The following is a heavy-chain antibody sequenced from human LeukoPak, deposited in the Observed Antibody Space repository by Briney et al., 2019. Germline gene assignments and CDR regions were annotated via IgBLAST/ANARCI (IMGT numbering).Heavy chain of an antibody. V-gene: IGHV4-34*01. CDR3: ARGGRIVVVVAARRYNWSDP. CDR2: INHSGST. D-gene: IGHD2-15*01. J-gene: IGHJ5*02. CDR1: GGSFSGYY. Sequence: PSETLSLTCAVYGGSFSGYYWSWIRQPPGKGLEWIGEINHSGSTNYNPSLKSRVTISVDTSKNQFSLKLSSVTAADTAAYYCARGGRIVVVVAARRYNWSDPWGQGTLVTVSS.